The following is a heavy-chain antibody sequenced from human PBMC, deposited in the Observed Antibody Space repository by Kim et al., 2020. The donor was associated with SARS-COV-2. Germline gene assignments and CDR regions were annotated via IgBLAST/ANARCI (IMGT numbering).Heavy chain of an antibody. Sequence: ASVKVSCKASGYTFTGYYMHWVRQAPGQGLEWMGWINPNSGGTNYAQKFQGWVTMTRDTSISTAYMELSRLRSDDTAVYYCAREGKLGWMAGAAGDYYYYGMDVWGQGTTVTVSS. J-gene: IGHJ6*02. D-gene: IGHD6-13*01. CDR2: INPNSGGT. CDR3: AREGKLGWMAGAAGDYYYYGMDV. CDR1: GYTFTGYY. V-gene: IGHV1-2*04.